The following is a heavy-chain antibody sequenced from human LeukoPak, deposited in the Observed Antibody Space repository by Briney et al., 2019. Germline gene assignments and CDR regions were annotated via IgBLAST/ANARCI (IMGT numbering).Heavy chain of an antibody. V-gene: IGHV4-34*01. CDR1: GGSFSGYY. D-gene: IGHD3-10*01. J-gene: IGHJ4*02. CDR2: INHSGST. Sequence: PSETLSLTCAAYGGSFSGYYWSWIRQPPGKGLEWIGEINHSGSTNYNPSLKSRVTISVDTSKNQFSLKLSSVTAADTAVYYCARGGRDYGSGSYRRTYFDYWGQGTLVTVSS. CDR3: ARGGRDYGSGSYRRTYFDY.